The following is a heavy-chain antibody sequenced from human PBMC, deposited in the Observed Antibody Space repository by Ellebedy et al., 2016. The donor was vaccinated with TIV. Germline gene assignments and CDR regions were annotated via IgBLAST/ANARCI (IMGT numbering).Heavy chain of an antibody. V-gene: IGHV3-23*01. CDR2: VSDSGGGT. CDR3: AKDSGRSGWYFDL. J-gene: IGHJ2*01. D-gene: IGHD3-10*01. CDR1: GFTFDSYA. Sequence: GESLKISCAASGFTFDSYAMGWVRQAPGKGLEWVSTVSDSGGGTYYADSVKGRFTISRDNSKNTLNVQMNSLRVEDTAVYYCAKDSGRSGWYFDLWGRGTLVTVSS.